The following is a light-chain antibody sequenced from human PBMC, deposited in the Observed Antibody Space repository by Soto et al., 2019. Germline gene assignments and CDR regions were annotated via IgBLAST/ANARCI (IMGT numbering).Light chain of an antibody. CDR3: QQSDTYPLT. V-gene: IGKV1-5*01. J-gene: IGKJ5*01. CDR2: DAS. CDR1: RSIGTW. Sequence: DIQMTQSPSTLSASVGDRVTITCRASRSIGTWLAWYQHRPGKAPSLLIYDASTLRSGVPSRFSGSGSGTEFTLTISSLQADDFATYYCQQSDTYPLTFGQGTRLEI.